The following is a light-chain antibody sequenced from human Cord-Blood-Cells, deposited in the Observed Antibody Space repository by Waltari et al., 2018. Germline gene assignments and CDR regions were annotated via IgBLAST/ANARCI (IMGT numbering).Light chain of an antibody. CDR2: DVS. CDR1: SSDVGGYNY. Sequence: QSALTQPRSVSGSPGQSVTISCTGTSSDVGGYNYVSWYQQHPGKAPKLMIYDVSKRPSGGPDLFSGSKSGNTASLTISGLQAEDEADYYCCSYAGSYTGVFGGGTKLTVL. V-gene: IGLV2-11*01. J-gene: IGLJ3*02. CDR3: CSYAGSYTGV.